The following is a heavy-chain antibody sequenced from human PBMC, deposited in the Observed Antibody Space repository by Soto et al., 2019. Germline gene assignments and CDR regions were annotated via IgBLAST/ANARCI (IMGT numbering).Heavy chain of an antibody. V-gene: IGHV3-7*03. CDR1: GFTFSSYW. CDR2: IKQDGSEK. D-gene: IGHD3-10*01. J-gene: IGHJ6*02. CDR3: ARDPFGLHYYYGMDV. Sequence: EVQLVESGGGLVQPGGSLRLSCAASGFTFSSYWMSWVRQAPGKGLEWVANIKQDGSEKYYVDSVKGRFTISRDNAKNSLYLQMNSPRAEDTAVYYCARDPFGLHYYYGMDVWGQGTTVTVSS.